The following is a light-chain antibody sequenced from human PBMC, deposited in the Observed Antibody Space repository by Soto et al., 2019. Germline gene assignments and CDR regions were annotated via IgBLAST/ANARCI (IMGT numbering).Light chain of an antibody. CDR1: QTISSW. J-gene: IGKJ1*01. V-gene: IGKV1-5*03. CDR3: QRTYNVT. Sequence: DILMTQSHSTLSASVGDRVTITCRASQTISSWVAWYQQKPGRAAKLLIYKASSLETGVPSSFSGSGSGTEFTLTISSLQPEDVATYYGQRTYNVTFGQGTKVDI. CDR2: KAS.